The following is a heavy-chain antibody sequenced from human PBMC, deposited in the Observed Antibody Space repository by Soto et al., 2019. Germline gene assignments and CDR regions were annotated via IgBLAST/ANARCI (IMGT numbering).Heavy chain of an antibody. V-gene: IGHV3-23*01. Sequence: GGSLRLSCAASGFTFSSYAMSWVRQAPGKGLEWVSAISGSGGSTYYADSVKGRFTTSRDNSKNTLYLQMNSLRAEDTAVYYCAKDSPKPGYSSSWYGSNWFDPWGQGTLVTVSS. CDR3: AKDSPKPGYSSSWYGSNWFDP. CDR2: ISGSGGST. CDR1: GFTFSSYA. J-gene: IGHJ5*02. D-gene: IGHD6-13*01.